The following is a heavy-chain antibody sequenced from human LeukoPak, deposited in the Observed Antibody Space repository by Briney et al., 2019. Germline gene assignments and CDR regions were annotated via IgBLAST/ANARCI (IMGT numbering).Heavy chain of an antibody. CDR2: ISYDGSNK. CDR1: GFTFSSYA. J-gene: IGHJ3*02. V-gene: IGHV3-30-3*01. D-gene: IGHD3-10*01. CDR3: ARGDPYYATRAFDI. Sequence: PGRSLRLSCAASGFTFSSYAMHWVRQAPGKGLEWVAVISYDGSNKYYADSVKGRFTISRDNSKNTLYLQMNSLRAEDTAVYYCARGDPYYATRAFDIWGQGTMVTVSS.